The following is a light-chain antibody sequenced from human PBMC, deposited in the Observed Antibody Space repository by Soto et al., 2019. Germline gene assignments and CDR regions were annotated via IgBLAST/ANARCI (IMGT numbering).Light chain of an antibody. Sequence: EIVMTQSPATLSVSPGERVTLSCRASQSVSSNFAWYQQKPGQAPRLLIYGASTRATGIPARFSGSGSGTDLTLTISRLEPEDFAVYYCQQYDSSPRTFGQGTKVDIK. V-gene: IGKV3-15*01. CDR3: QQYDSSPRT. CDR2: GAS. J-gene: IGKJ1*01. CDR1: QSVSSN.